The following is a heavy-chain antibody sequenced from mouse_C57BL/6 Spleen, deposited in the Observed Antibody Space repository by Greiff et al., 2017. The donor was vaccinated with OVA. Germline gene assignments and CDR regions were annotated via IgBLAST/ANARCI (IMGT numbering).Heavy chain of an antibody. J-gene: IGHJ2*01. CDR3: ARSPLTTVVAYPFDY. CDR1: GYTFTSYW. Sequence: QVQLQQPGAELVRPGTSVKLSCKASGYTFTSYWMHWVKQRPGQGLEWIGVIDPSASYTNYNQKFKGKATLTVDTSSSTAYMQLRSLTSEDSAVYYYARSPLTTVVAYPFDYWGQGTTLTVSS. V-gene: IGHV1-59*01. D-gene: IGHD1-1*01. CDR2: IDPSASYT.